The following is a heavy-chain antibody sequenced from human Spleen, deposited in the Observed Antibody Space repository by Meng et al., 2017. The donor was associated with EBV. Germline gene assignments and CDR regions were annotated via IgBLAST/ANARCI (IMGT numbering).Heavy chain of an antibody. J-gene: IGHJ4*02. CDR2: IHHSGTT. V-gene: IGHV4-4*02. CDR3: ARNGDYNPGLF. Sequence: QVHLPESVTGLVKPWGTIPLTCAVSGDSIRSNNWWSWVRQPPGQGLEWIGEIHHSGTTTYNPSLKSRVTISVDKSKNQFSLQLTSVTAADTAVYFCARNGDYNPGLFWGQGTLVTVSS. CDR1: GDSIRSNNW. D-gene: IGHD4-17*01.